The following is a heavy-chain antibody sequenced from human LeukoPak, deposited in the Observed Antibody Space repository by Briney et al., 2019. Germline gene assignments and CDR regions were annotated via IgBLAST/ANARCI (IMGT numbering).Heavy chain of an antibody. CDR3: ARPYSNYVGNDAFAI. D-gene: IGHD4-11*01. J-gene: IGHJ3*02. CDR2: MHYSGST. V-gene: IGHV4-39*01. Sequence: SETLSLTCIVSGGSVSSGLYYWGWVRQPPGKDLEWIASMHYSGSTYYNPPLKSRVAISVDTSKNQFSLKLRFVTAADTAVYYCARPYSNYVGNDAFAIWGQGTMVTVSS. CDR1: GGSVSSGLYY.